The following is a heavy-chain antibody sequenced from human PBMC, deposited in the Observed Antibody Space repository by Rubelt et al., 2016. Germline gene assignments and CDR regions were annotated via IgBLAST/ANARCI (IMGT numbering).Heavy chain of an antibody. V-gene: IGHV4-39*07. J-gene: IGHJ4*02. CDR2: IFYSGRS. CDR3: ARVDCTNGVCSLFDY. Sequence: QLQLQESGPGLVKPSETLSLTCTVSGGFIRNNSYYWGWIRQPPGKGLEWIGNIFYSGRSYYNASLKSRVTVSVDRSKNQFSLKLSSVTAADTAVYYCARVDCTNGVCSLFDYWGQGTLITVSS. D-gene: IGHD2-8*01. CDR1: GGFIRNNSYY.